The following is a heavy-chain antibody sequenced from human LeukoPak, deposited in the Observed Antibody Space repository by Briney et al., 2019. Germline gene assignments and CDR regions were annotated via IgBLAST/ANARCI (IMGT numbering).Heavy chain of an antibody. D-gene: IGHD2/OR15-2a*01. CDR1: GFTFTIYW. CDR3: ARGHFYSIY. Sequence: GGSLRLSCAASGFTFTIYWMTWVRQAPGKGLEWVANIKEDGSEKYVDSVKGRFSISRDNAKNSLYLQMNSLRAEDTAVYYCARGHFYSIYWGQGTLVTVSS. CDR2: IKEDGSEK. V-gene: IGHV3-7*01. J-gene: IGHJ4*02.